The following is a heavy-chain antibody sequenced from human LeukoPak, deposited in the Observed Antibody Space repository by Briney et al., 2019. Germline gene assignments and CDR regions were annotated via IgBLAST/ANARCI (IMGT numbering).Heavy chain of an antibody. Sequence: SETLSLTCTVSGGSISSSSYYWGWIRQPPGKGLEWIGSIYHSGSTNYNPSLKSRVTISVDTSKNQFSLKLNSVTAADTAVYYCARSPVIATAFFNPWGQGTLVTVSS. D-gene: IGHD6-13*01. J-gene: IGHJ5*02. V-gene: IGHV4-39*07. CDR3: ARSPVIATAFFNP. CDR1: GGSISSSSYY. CDR2: IYHSGST.